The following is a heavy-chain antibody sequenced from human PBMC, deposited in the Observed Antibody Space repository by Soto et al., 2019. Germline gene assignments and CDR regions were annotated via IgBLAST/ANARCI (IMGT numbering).Heavy chain of an antibody. CDR2: ISYSGST. CDR1: GGSISSSPYY. Sequence: SETLSLTCTVSGGSISSSPYYWGWIRQPPGKGLEWIGSISYSGSTYDNPSLKSRVAISIDTSNNQFSLKLSSVTAADTAVYYCARLFWGSGGHSPQFFDYWGQGTLVTVSS. D-gene: IGHD2-15*01. V-gene: IGHV4-39*01. CDR3: ARLFWGSGGHSPQFFDY. J-gene: IGHJ4*02.